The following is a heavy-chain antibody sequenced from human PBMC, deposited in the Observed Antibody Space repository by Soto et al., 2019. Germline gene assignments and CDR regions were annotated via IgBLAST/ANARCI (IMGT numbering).Heavy chain of an antibody. CDR2: ISSSSTI. J-gene: IGHJ5*02. V-gene: IGHV3-48*01. D-gene: IGHD6-19*01. CDR3: ARGGGWYVWFDP. Sequence: GGSLRLSCAASGFTFSTYSMNWVRQAPGKGLEWVSSISSSSTIYYADSVKGRFTISRDNVQNSLYLQMHSLRAEDTAVYYCARGGGWYVWFDPWGQGTLVTVSS. CDR1: GFTFSTYS.